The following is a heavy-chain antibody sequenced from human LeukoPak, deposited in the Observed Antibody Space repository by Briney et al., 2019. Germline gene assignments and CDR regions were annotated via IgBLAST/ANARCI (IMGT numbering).Heavy chain of an antibody. CDR3: ARDVFAGYVTHHKFDP. Sequence: GASVKVSCKASGYTFTGYYMHWVRQAPGQGLEWMGWINPNSGGTNYAQNFQGRVTMTRDTSIGTAYMELSDLISDDTAMYYCARDVFAGYVTHHKFDPWGQGTLVTVSS. CDR2: INPNSGGT. J-gene: IGHJ5*02. D-gene: IGHD3-10*02. V-gene: IGHV1-2*02. CDR1: GYTFTGYY.